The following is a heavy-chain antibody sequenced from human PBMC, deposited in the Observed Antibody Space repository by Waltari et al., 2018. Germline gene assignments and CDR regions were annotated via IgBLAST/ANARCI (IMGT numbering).Heavy chain of an antibody. CDR2: IYTSGST. J-gene: IGHJ2*01. CDR1: GGSISSGSYY. V-gene: IGHV4-61*02. Sequence: QVQLQESGPGLVKPSQTLSLTCTVSGGSISSGSYYWSWIRQPAGKGLEWIGRIYTSGSTNYNPSLKSRVTISVDTSKNQFSLKLSSVTAADTAVYYCAKEGGYSSSDWYFDLWGRGTLVTVSS. CDR3: AKEGGYSSSDWYFDL. D-gene: IGHD6-13*01.